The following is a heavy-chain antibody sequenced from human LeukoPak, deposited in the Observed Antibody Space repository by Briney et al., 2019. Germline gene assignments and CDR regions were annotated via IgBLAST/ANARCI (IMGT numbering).Heavy chain of an antibody. Sequence: SETLSLTCTVSGGSISSYYWSWIRQPPGKGLEWIGYIYHSGSTYYNPSLKSRVTISVDRSKNQFSLKLSSVTAADTAVYYCARMRGSSSSYNWFDPWGQGTLVTVSS. CDR3: ARMRGSSSSYNWFDP. J-gene: IGHJ5*02. CDR1: GGSISSYY. V-gene: IGHV4-59*12. D-gene: IGHD6-6*01. CDR2: IYHSGST.